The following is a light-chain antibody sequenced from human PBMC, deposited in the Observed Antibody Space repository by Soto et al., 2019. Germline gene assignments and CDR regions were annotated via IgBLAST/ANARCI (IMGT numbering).Light chain of an antibody. CDR1: SSDVGGYNY. Sequence: QSGLTQPASVSGSPGQSITISCTGTSSDVGGYNYVSWYQQHPGKAPKLMIYEVSNRPSGVSNRFSGSKSGNTASLTISGLQAEDEADYYCSSYKSSSPYVFGTGTKLTVL. J-gene: IGLJ1*01. V-gene: IGLV2-14*01. CDR3: SSYKSSSPYV. CDR2: EVS.